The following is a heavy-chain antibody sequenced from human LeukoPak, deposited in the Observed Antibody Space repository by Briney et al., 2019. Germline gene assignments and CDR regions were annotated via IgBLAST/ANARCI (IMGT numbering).Heavy chain of an antibody. Sequence: SGTLSLTCAVSGGSISSSDWWSWVRQPPGKGLEWIGEIYHSGSTNYNPSLKSRVTISVDKSKNQFSLKLSSVTAADTAVYYCARDRCSSTSCYPNFDYWGQGTLVTVSS. V-gene: IGHV4-4*02. D-gene: IGHD2-2*01. J-gene: IGHJ4*02. CDR1: GGSISSSDW. CDR3: ARDRCSSTSCYPNFDY. CDR2: IYHSGST.